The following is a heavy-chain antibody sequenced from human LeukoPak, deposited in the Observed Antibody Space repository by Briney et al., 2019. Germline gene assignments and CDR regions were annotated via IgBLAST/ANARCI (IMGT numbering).Heavy chain of an antibody. V-gene: IGHV3-21*01. D-gene: IGHD3-10*01. CDR2: ISSSSTYI. J-gene: IGHJ5*02. Sequence: PGGSLRLSCAASGFTFSSYSMNWFRQAPGKGLEWVSSISSSSTYIYYADSVKGRFTISRDNAKNSLYLQMNSLRAEDTAVYYCAKDYSKTSYYGSGTYYRPNWFDPWGQGTLVTVSS. CDR3: AKDYSKTSYYGSGTYYRPNWFDP. CDR1: GFTFSSYS.